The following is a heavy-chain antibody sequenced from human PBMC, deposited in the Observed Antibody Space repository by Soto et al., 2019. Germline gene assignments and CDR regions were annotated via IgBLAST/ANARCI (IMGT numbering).Heavy chain of an antibody. Sequence: PSETLSLTCAVSGGSISSGGYSWSWIRQPPGKGLEWIGYIYHSGSTYYNPSLKSRVTISVDRSKNQFSLKLSSVTAADTAVYYCARAGQRNYDFWSGNSLNWFDPWGQGTLVTVSS. J-gene: IGHJ5*02. V-gene: IGHV4-30-2*01. CDR1: GGSISSGGYS. D-gene: IGHD3-3*01. CDR3: ARAGQRNYDFWSGNSLNWFDP. CDR2: IYHSGST.